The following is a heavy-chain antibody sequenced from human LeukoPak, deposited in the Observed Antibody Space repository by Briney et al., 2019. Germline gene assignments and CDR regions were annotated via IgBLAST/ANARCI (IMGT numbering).Heavy chain of an antibody. CDR2: ISSDGSST. CDR1: GFTFRNHW. J-gene: IGHJ4*02. D-gene: IGHD6-6*01. V-gene: IGHV3-74*03. Sequence: GGSRRLSCAASGFTFRNHWMHWVRQTPGKGLVWGSRISSDGSSTTYADSVKGRFTISRDNAKNTLYLQMNNLRAEDTAMYYCARDQRVTGRPDIDYWGQGTLVIVSS. CDR3: ARDQRVTGRPDIDY.